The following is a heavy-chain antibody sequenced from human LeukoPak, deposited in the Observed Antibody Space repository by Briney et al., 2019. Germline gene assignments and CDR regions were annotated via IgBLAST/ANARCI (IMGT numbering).Heavy chain of an antibody. CDR1: KFTFSSYW. CDR3: TRLQIAVAGPNWFDP. V-gene: IGHV3-7*01. CDR2: IKQDGSVQ. Sequence: GGSPRLSCAASKFTFSSYWMSWVRQAPGKGLEWVANIKQDGSVQFYMDSLKGRFSVSGDNAKNSLYLQMNGLRVEDTAVYYCTRLQIAVAGPNWFDPWGQGTLVTVSS. J-gene: IGHJ5*02. D-gene: IGHD6-19*01.